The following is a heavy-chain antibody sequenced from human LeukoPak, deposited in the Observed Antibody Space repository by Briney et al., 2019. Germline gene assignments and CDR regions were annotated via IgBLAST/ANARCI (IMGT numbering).Heavy chain of an antibody. CDR1: GFTFSTYV. V-gene: IGHV3-33*01. CDR2: MWHDGSIG. D-gene: IGHD3-16*01. Sequence: GGSLRLSCAASGFTFSTYVMHWVRQTPGKGLEWVAFMWHDGSIGYYEDSVKGRFTISRDSSKNSLYLQMNGLRVEDTAVYYCARGRIERRYMIGDYWGQGTLVTVSS. CDR3: ARGRIERRYMIGDY. J-gene: IGHJ4*02.